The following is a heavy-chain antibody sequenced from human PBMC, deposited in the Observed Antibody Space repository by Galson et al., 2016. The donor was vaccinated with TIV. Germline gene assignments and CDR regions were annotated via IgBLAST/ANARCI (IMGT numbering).Heavy chain of an antibody. V-gene: IGHV1-24*01. CDR2: FDPEQHKK. J-gene: IGHJ4*02. Sequence: SVKVSCKVSGDSFSDLSMHWVRQAPGKGLEWMGGFDPEQHKKIYAQKLQGRVTLTEDTSTDTAFLELSSLSFEDTAVYYCASVAWFPGLSLDNWGQGTLVIVSS. D-gene: IGHD2/OR15-2a*01. CDR3: ASVAWFPGLSLDN. CDR1: GDSFSDLS.